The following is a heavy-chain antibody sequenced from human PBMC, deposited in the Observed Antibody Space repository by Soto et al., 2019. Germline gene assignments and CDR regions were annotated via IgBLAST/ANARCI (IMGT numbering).Heavy chain of an antibody. V-gene: IGHV4-34*01. J-gene: IGHJ4*02. CDR1: SGSLSGYY. Sequence: TSETLSLTCSLYSGSLSGYYWSWIRQPPGKGLEWIGEISSSGTTNYSPSLKSRVSISVDTSKNQFSLNLTSLTAADTAVYYCARAPKVSGSAQTRPDFWGQGSLVTVSS. CDR2: ISSSGTT. D-gene: IGHD6-6*01. CDR3: ARAPKVSGSAQTRPDF.